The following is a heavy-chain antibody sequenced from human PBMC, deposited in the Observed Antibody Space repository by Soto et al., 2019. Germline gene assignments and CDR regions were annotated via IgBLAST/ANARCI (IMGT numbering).Heavy chain of an antibody. D-gene: IGHD2-15*01. Sequence: SETLSLTCTVSGGSISSYYWSWIRQPPGKGLEWIGYIYYSGSTNYNPSLKSRVTISVDTSKNQFSLKLSSVTAADTAVYYCARGWRVVAATDQLWFDPWGQGTLVTVSS. J-gene: IGHJ5*02. CDR3: ARGWRVVAATDQLWFDP. CDR2: IYYSGST. CDR1: GGSISSYY. V-gene: IGHV4-59*01.